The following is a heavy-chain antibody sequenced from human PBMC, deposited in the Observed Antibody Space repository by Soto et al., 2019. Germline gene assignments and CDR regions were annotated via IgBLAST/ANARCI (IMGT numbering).Heavy chain of an antibody. CDR3: ARLAEYCNGIKCYSNFDF. Sequence: ASVTVSCKTSGYNFTNFDINWVRQAPGRGLVWMGWMNPSSGETGSAQNFQGRVTMTRDISTRTFFMQLTSLRSEDTAIYYCARLAEYCNGIKCYSNFDFWGRGTQVTVSS. CDR1: GYNFTNFD. V-gene: IGHV1-8*01. D-gene: IGHD2-15*01. J-gene: IGHJ4*01. CDR2: MNPSSGET.